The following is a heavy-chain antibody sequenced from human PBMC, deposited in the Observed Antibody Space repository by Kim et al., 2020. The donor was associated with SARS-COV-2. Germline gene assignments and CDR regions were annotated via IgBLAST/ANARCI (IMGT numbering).Heavy chain of an antibody. V-gene: IGHV4-34*01. CDR3: ARGRGYSYGYGGGY. D-gene: IGHD5-18*01. CDR1: GGSFSGYY. Sequence: SETLSLTCAVYGGSFSGYYWSWIRQPPGKGLEWIGEINHSGSTNYNPSLKSRVTISVDTSKNQFSLKLSSVTAADTAVYYCARGRGYSYGYGGGYWGQGTLVTVSS. CDR2: INHSGST. J-gene: IGHJ4*02.